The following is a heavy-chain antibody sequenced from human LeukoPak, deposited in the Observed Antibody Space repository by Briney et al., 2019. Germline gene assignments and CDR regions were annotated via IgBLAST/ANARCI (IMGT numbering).Heavy chain of an antibody. D-gene: IGHD4-17*01. J-gene: IGHJ6*03. Sequence: PGGSLRLSCAASGFTFSSYSMNWVRQAPGKGLEWVAVISYDGSNKYYADSVKGRFTISRDNAKNSLYLQMNSLRDEDTAVYYCARLRVNSYYMDVWGKGTTVTVSS. CDR3: ARLRVNSYYMDV. CDR2: ISYDGSNK. V-gene: IGHV3-30*03. CDR1: GFTFSSYS.